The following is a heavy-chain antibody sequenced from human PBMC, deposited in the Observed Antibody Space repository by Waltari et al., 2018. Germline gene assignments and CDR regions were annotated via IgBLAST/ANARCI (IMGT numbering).Heavy chain of an antibody. Sequence: QVQLVQSGAEVKKPGSSVKVSCKASGGTFSSYAISWVRQAPGQGLEWMGGIIPVFGTANDAQKFQGRVTITTDESTSTAYMELSSLGSEDTSVYYCARSYYYGSGSYFDIDYWGQGTLVTVSS. V-gene: IGHV1-69*05. CDR1: GGTFSSYA. CDR3: ARSYYYGSGSYFDIDY. D-gene: IGHD3-10*01. CDR2: IIPVFGTA. J-gene: IGHJ4*02.